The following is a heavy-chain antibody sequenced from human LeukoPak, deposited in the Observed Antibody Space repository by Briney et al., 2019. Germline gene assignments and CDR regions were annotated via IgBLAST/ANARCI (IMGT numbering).Heavy chain of an antibody. CDR1: GGSISSSSYY. D-gene: IGHD3-10*01. J-gene: IGHJ4*02. CDR2: IYYSGST. CDR3: ARLKIGGSGSYYFDY. Sequence: SETLSLTCTVSGGSISSSSYYWGWIRQPPGKGLEWIGSIYYSGSTYYNPSLKSRVTISVDTSKNQFSLKLSSMTAADTAVYYCARLKIGGSGSYYFDYWGQGTLVTVSS. V-gene: IGHV4-39*01.